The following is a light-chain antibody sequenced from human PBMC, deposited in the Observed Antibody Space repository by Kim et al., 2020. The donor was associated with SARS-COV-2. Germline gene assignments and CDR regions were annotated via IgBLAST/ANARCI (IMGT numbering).Light chain of an antibody. CDR3: QQYGSSSMYT. Sequence: SPAERAILSCRSSQSVSSSYLAWYQQKPGQAPRLLIYGASSRATSIPDRFSGSGSGTDFSLTISRLEPEDFAVYYCQQYGSSSMYTFGQGTKLEIK. CDR1: QSVSSSY. V-gene: IGKV3-20*01. J-gene: IGKJ2*01. CDR2: GAS.